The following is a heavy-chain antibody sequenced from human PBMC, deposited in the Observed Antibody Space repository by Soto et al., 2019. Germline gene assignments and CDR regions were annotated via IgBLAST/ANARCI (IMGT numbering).Heavy chain of an antibody. Sequence: QFQLVQSGAEVKKPGASVKVSCKASGYTFTNYGLTWVRQAPGQGLEWMGWISAYNGNTNYAQKFQGRVTMSTDTSTTTAYMELRSLRSDDTAVYYCARIVGADRRWFDPWAQGTLVTVSS. CDR2: ISAYNGNT. D-gene: IGHD1-26*01. CDR3: ARIVGADRRWFDP. CDR1: GYTFTNYG. J-gene: IGHJ5*02. V-gene: IGHV1-18*01.